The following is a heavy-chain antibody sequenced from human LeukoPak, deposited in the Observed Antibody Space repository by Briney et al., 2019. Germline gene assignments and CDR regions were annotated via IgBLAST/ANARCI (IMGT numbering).Heavy chain of an antibody. CDR1: GYTFTSYD. V-gene: IGHV1-8*01. CDR2: MNPNSGNT. Sequence: ASVNVSCKASGYTFTSYDINWVRQATGQGLEWMGWMNPNSGNTGYAQKFQGRVTMTRNTSISTAYMELSSLRSEDTAVYYCARGLRLGSGFDPWGQGTLVTVSS. J-gene: IGHJ5*02. D-gene: IGHD3-9*01. CDR3: ARGLRLGSGFDP.